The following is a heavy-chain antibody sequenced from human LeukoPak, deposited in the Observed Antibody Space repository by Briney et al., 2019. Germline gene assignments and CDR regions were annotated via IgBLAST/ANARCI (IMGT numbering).Heavy chain of an antibody. D-gene: IGHD1-26*01. V-gene: IGHV3-74*01. CDR1: GFTFSSYW. Sequence: GGSLRLSCAASGFTFSSYWMHWVRQAPGKGLVWVSRINSDGSSTSYADSVKGRFTISRDNSKNTLYLQMNSLRAEDTAVYYCAKVPSLMGARLRYYMDVWGKGTTVTVSS. CDR3: AKVPSLMGARLRYYMDV. CDR2: INSDGSST. J-gene: IGHJ6*03.